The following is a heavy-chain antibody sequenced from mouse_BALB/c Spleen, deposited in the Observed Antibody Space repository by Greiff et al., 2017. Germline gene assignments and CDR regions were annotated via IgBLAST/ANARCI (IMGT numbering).Heavy chain of an antibody. CDR1: GFSLTGYG. J-gene: IGHJ3*01. Sequence: QVHVKQSGPGLVAPSQSLSITCTVSGFSLTGYGVNWVRQPPGKGLEWLGMIWGDGSTDYNSALKSRLSISKDNSKSQVFLKMNSLQTDDTARYYCARGYYYGRGAWFAYWGQGTLVTVSA. CDR2: IWGDGST. V-gene: IGHV2-6-7*01. D-gene: IGHD1-1*01. CDR3: ARGYYYGRGAWFAY.